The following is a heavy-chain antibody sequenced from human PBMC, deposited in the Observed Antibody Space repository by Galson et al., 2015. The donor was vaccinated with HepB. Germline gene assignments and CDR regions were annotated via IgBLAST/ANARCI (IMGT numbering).Heavy chain of an antibody. J-gene: IGHJ4*02. CDR1: GFTFSTYS. CDR3: VKGIAAAGTFDY. D-gene: IGHD6-13*01. CDR2: ILNGAGNT. Sequence: SLRLSCAASGFTFSTYSMSWVRQAPGKGLEWVSTILNGAGNTYYADSVKGRLTISRDNSKNTLSLQMNSLRAEDTALYYCVKGIAAAGTFDYWGQGALVTVSS. V-gene: IGHV3-23*01.